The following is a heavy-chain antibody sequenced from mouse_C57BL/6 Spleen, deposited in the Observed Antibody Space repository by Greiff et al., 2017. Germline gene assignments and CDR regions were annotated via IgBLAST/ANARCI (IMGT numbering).Heavy chain of an antibody. CDR3: ARDQTGAGAMDY. J-gene: IGHJ4*01. CDR2: ISDGGSYT. V-gene: IGHV5-4*01. Sequence: EVKLVESGGGLVKPGGSLKLSCAASGFTFSSYAMSWVRQTPEKRLEWVATISDGGSYTYYPDNVKGRFTISRENAKNNLYLQMSHLKSEDTAMYYCARDQTGAGAMDYWGQGTSVTVSS. CDR1: GFTFSSYA. D-gene: IGHD4-1*01.